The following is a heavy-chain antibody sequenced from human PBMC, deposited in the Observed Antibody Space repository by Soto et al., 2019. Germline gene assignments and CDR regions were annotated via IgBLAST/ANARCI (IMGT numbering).Heavy chain of an antibody. CDR1: GGSFSGYY. D-gene: IGHD6-6*01. V-gene: IGHV4-34*01. CDR3: ARGHGYSSSFLSGGMDV. CDR2: INHSGST. J-gene: IGHJ6*02. Sequence: ETLSLTCAVYGGSFSGYYWSWIRQPPGKGLEWIGEINHSGSTNYNPSLKSRVTISVDTSKNQFSLKLSSVTAADTAVYYCARGHGYSSSFLSGGMDVWGQGTTVTVSS.